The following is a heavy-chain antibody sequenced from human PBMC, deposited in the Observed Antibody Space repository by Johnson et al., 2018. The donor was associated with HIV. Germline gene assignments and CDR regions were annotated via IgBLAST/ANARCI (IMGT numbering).Heavy chain of an antibody. V-gene: IGHV3-64*01. Sequence: EQLVESGGGVVRPGGSLRLSCAASGFTFSSYAMHWVRQAPGKGLEYVSAISSNGGSTYYANSVKGRFTISRDNSKNTVFLQMNSLRTDDTAVYYCARDWDYAHAFDIWGQGTMVTVSS. D-gene: IGHD4-17*01. CDR3: ARDWDYAHAFDI. CDR1: GFTFSSYA. J-gene: IGHJ3*02. CDR2: ISSNGGST.